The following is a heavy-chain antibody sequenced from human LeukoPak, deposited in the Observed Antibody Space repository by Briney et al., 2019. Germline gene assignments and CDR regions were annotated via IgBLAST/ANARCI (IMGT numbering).Heavy chain of an antibody. J-gene: IGHJ4*02. CDR2: IYYSGST. CDR1: GGSISSYY. D-gene: IGHD6-19*01. Sequence: SETLSLTCTVSGGSISSYYWSWIRQPPGKGLEWIGYIYYSGSTNYNPSLKSRVTISVDTSKNQFSLKLSSVTAADTAVYHCARTPGRWLAHLDYWGQGTLVTVSS. CDR3: ARTPGRWLAHLDY. V-gene: IGHV4-59*01.